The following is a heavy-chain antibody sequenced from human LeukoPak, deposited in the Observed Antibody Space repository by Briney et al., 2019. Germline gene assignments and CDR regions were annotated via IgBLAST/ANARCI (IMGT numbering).Heavy chain of an antibody. J-gene: IGHJ4*02. CDR3: ATTNDGGGYQWGDFFDF. D-gene: IGHD3-22*01. CDR2: IIPHPGTT. CDR1: LGTSNSHA. Sequence: SVKVSSKASLGTSNSHAISWVRQAPGQGLEWMVRIIPHPGTTNPAQTFQSRVTLTADKSTNTAYMELTGLTSDDTAVYYCATTNDGGGYQWGDFFDFWGQGTLVTVSS. V-gene: IGHV1-69*04.